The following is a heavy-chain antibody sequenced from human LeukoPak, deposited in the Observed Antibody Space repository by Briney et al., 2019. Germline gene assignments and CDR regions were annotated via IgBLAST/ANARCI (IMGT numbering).Heavy chain of an antibody. Sequence: PGGSLRLSCAASGFTLSVSWMSWVRQAPGKGLEWVANIKYDGSEKYYVDSVKGRFTISRDNAKNSLYLQMNSLRAEDMALYYCAKDQKAMITFGGVIVGGSDYWGQGTLVTVSS. J-gene: IGHJ4*02. CDR3: AKDQKAMITFGGVIVGGSDY. CDR1: GFTLSVSW. CDR2: IKYDGSEK. D-gene: IGHD3-16*02. V-gene: IGHV3-7*03.